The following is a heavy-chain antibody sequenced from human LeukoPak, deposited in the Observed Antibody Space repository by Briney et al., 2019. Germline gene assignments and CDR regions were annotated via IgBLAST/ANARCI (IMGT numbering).Heavy chain of an antibody. V-gene: IGHV3-33*08. CDR1: GFTFSGYA. D-gene: IGHD6-13*01. CDR2: IWYDGSNK. Sequence: GGSLRLSCAASGFTFSGYAMTWVRQAPGKGLEWAAVIWYDGSNKYYADSVKGRFTISRDNSKNTLYLQMNSLRAEDTAVYYCARIGQQLVRGGMDVWGQGTTVTVS. J-gene: IGHJ6*02. CDR3: ARIGQQLVRGGMDV.